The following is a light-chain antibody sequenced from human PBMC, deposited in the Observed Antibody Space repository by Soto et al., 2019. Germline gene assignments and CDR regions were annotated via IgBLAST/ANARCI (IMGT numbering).Light chain of an antibody. J-gene: IGLJ3*02. Sequence: QSVLTQPASVSGSPGQSITISCTGTGSDVGGYNHVSWYQQHPGKAPKVMIFEVNKRPSGVPDRFSGSKSGNTASLTVSGLQAEDEADYYCSSYTDNFAWVFGGGTQLTVL. CDR3: SSYTDNFAWV. CDR2: EVN. V-gene: IGLV2-8*01. CDR1: GSDVGGYNH.